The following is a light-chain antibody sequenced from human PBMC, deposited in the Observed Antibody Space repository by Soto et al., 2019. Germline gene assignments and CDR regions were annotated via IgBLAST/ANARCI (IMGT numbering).Light chain of an antibody. V-gene: IGKV3-20*01. J-gene: IGKJ1*01. CDR3: QQYGSSPWT. Sequence: EIVLTQSPGTLSLSPGERATLSCSASQSFTNNYLAWFQQKPGQAPRLLMYGASSRATGIPDRFSGSGSGTDFTLTISRLEPEDFAVYYCQQYGSSPWTFGQGTKVDTK. CDR1: QSFTNNY. CDR2: GAS.